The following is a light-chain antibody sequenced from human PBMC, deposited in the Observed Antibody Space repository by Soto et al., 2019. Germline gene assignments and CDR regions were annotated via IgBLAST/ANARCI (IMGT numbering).Light chain of an antibody. CDR1: TSNVGTKH. V-gene: IGLV1-51*01. Sequence: QSVLTQPPSVSAAPGQRVTISCSGSTSNVGTKHVSWYQQFPGTVPKVLIYDNDKRSAGIPNRFSGSRSGTSATLAITGLQAGAEADYYCASWDTSLSVAMFGGGTKVTVL. CDR2: DND. J-gene: IGLJ3*02. CDR3: ASWDTSLSVAM.